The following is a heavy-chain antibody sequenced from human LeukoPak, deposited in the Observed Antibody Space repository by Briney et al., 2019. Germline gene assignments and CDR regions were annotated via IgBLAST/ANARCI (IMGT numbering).Heavy chain of an antibody. CDR2: ISSSSSYI. Sequence: GRSLRLSCAASGFTFSSYSMNWVRQAPGKGLEWVSSISSSSSYIYYADSVKGRFTISRDNAKNSLYLQMNSLRAEDTAVYYCALSYPRKYYYYGMDVWGQGTTVTVSS. D-gene: IGHD2-2*01. CDR3: ALSYPRKYYYYGMDV. J-gene: IGHJ6*02. V-gene: IGHV3-21*01. CDR1: GFTFSSYS.